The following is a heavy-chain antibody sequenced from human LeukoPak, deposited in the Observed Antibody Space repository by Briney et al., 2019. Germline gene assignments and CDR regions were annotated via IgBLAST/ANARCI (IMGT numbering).Heavy chain of an antibody. Sequence: GGSLRLSCAASGFTFDDYAMHWVRQAPGKGLEWVSGISWNSGSIGYADSVKGRFTISRDNAKNSLYLQMNSLRAEDTALYYCARERMYSGYDYDYWGQGTLVTVSS. CDR1: GFTFDDYA. CDR2: ISWNSGSI. J-gene: IGHJ4*02. D-gene: IGHD5-12*01. CDR3: ARERMYSGYDYDY. V-gene: IGHV3-9*01.